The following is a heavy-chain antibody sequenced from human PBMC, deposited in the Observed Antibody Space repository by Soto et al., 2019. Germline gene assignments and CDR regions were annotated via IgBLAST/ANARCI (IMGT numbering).Heavy chain of an antibody. Sequence: GGSLRLSCAASGFTFSSYSMNWVRQAPGEGLEWVSSISSSSSYIYYADSVKGRFTISRDNAKNSLYLQMNSLRAEDTAVYYCARDRNGDYDWYFDLWGRGTLVTVSS. CDR3: ARDRNGDYDWYFDL. CDR2: ISSSSSYI. CDR1: GFTFSSYS. V-gene: IGHV3-21*01. D-gene: IGHD4-17*01. J-gene: IGHJ2*01.